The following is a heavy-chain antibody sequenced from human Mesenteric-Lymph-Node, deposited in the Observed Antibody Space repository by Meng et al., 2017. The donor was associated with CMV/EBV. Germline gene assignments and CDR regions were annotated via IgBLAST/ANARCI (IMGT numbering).Heavy chain of an antibody. CDR1: GDSVSNNLAA. J-gene: IGHJ6*02. Sequence: LRLSCAISGDSVSNNLAAWNWIRQSPSRGLEWLGRTYYRSKWYSDYAPSLKGRLAINPDTSTNHFSLQLKSVTPEDTAIYYCVRSLYLRGVDVWGQGTTITVSS. CDR2: TYYRSKWYS. CDR3: VRSLYLRGVDV. D-gene: IGHD2-2*02. V-gene: IGHV6-1*01.